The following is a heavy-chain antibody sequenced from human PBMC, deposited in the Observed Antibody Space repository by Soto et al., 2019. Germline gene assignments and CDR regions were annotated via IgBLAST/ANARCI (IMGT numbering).Heavy chain of an antibody. Sequence: QVQLQESGPGLVKPSETLSLTCTVSNGSISNFYWNWIRQSAGKGLEWIGRIHGSGSATYNPSLRSRVTMSVDTSKNQFSLKVNSVTGADTVVYYCARSSHKESWFDPWGQGTLVTVSS. D-gene: IGHD6-13*01. V-gene: IGHV4-4*07. CDR1: NGSISNFY. J-gene: IGHJ5*02. CDR2: IHGSGSA. CDR3: ARSSHKESWFDP.